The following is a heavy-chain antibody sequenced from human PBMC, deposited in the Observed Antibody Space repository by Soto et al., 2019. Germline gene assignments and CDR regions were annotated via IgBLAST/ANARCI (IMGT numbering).Heavy chain of an antibody. CDR1: GGSFHNFY. V-gene: IGHV4-59*01. CDR3: ARGVDDYATSGYICFDS. D-gene: IGHD5-12*01. CDR2: VHYSGST. Sequence: SETLSLTCNLSGGSFHNFYWLWIRQPPGKGLEWVGHVHYSGSTNYSPSLNSRATISLDTSKSQLSLKLRSVTAADTAMYFCARGVDDYATSGYICFDSWGQGIPVAVST. J-gene: IGHJ4*02.